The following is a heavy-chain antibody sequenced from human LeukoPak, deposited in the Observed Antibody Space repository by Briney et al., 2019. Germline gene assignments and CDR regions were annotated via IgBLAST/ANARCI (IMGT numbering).Heavy chain of an antibody. CDR2: IYTSGST. CDR3: ARLYGSGSSLYFDY. Sequence: SETLSFTCTVSGGSISSSSYYWGWIRQPAGKGLEWIGRIYTSGSTNYNPSLKSRVTISVDTSKNQFSLKLSSVTAADTAVYYCARLYGSGSSLYFDYWGQGTLVTVSS. D-gene: IGHD3-10*01. V-gene: IGHV4-61*02. CDR1: GGSISSSSYY. J-gene: IGHJ4*02.